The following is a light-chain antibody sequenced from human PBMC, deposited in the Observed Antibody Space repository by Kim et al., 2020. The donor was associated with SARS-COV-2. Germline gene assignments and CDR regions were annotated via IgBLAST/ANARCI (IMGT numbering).Light chain of an antibody. V-gene: IGLV2-14*03. J-gene: IGLJ1*01. Sequence: QSITISCTGTSSDVGGYNYVSWYQQHPGKAPKLMIYDVRNRPSGVSNRFSGSKSGNTASLTISGLQAEDKADYYCSSYTSSSTLYVFGTGTKVTVL. CDR1: SSDVGGYNY. CDR2: DVR. CDR3: SSYTSSSTLYV.